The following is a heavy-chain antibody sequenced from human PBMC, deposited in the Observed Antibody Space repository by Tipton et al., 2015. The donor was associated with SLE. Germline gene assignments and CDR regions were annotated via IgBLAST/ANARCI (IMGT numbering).Heavy chain of an antibody. CDR1: GGSISSYY. V-gene: IGHV4-59*01. J-gene: IGHJ3*01. CDR3: ARAQGEMDAFDL. D-gene: IGHD3-10*01. CDR2: IYYSGST. Sequence: PGLVKPSETLSLSCTVSGGSISSYYWSWIRQPPGKGLEWIGYIYYSGSTKYNPSFKSRVIISVDTSRNQFSLNLSSVTAADTAVYYCARAQGEMDAFDLWGQGTMVTVSS.